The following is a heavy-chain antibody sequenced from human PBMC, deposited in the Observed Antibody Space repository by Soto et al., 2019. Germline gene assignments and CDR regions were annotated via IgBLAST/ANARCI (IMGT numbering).Heavy chain of an antibody. CDR2: IYYSGST. V-gene: IGHV4-39*01. CDR3: ARRGSSGYIPYFDY. Sequence: QLQLQESGPGLVKPSETLSLTCTVSGGSISSSSYYWGWIRQPPGKGLEWIGSIYYSGSTYYNPSLKSRVTISVDTSKNQFSLKLSSVTAADTAVYYCARRGSSGYIPYFDYWGQGTLVTVSS. J-gene: IGHJ4*02. D-gene: IGHD6-19*01. CDR1: GGSISSSSYY.